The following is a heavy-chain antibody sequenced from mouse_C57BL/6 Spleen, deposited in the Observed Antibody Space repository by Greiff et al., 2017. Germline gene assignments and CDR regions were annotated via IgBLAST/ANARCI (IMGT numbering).Heavy chain of an antibody. CDR3: ARGYYGSSYEVDY. CDR2: IHPNSGST. D-gene: IGHD1-1*01. V-gene: IGHV1-64*01. CDR1: GYAFTSYW. Sequence: QVQLQQPGAELVKPGASVKLSCKASGYAFTSYWMHWVKQRPGQGLEWIGMIHPNSGSTNYNEKFKSKATLTVDKSSSTAYMQLSSLTSEDSAVYYCARGYYGSSYEVDYWGQGTSVTVSS. J-gene: IGHJ4*01.